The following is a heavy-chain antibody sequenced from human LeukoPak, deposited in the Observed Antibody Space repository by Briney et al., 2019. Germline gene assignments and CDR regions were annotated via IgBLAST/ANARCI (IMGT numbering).Heavy chain of an antibody. Sequence: GGSLRLSCEASGSTFSSYGTSWVRQAPGKGLEWVSGISGSSGRTYYPDSVKGRFTFSRDNSKNTLYLQMSSLRAEDTAVYYCAIHVSGDPDYWGQGTLVTVSS. CDR3: AIHVSGDPDY. CDR2: ISGSSGRT. D-gene: IGHD4-17*01. CDR1: GSTFSSYG. V-gene: IGHV3-23*01. J-gene: IGHJ4*02.